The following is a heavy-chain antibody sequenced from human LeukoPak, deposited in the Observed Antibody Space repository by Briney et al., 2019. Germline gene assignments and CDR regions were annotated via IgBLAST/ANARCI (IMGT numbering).Heavy chain of an antibody. Sequence: GGSLRLSCAASGVSVSNDYMSWVRQAAGKGLEWVSAIYADGYTRDAASVKGRFSISRHNSKTTVYLQMHNLRPEDTAVYYCARDRRGEKDFDVWGPGTMVTVSS. CDR3: ARDRRGEKDFDV. CDR2: IYADGYT. V-gene: IGHV3-53*04. J-gene: IGHJ3*01. CDR1: GVSVSNDY.